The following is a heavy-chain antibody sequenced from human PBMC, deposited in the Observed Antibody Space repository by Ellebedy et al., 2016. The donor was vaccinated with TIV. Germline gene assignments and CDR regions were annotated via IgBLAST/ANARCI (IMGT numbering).Heavy chain of an antibody. Sequence: ASVKVSCKTSGYTFTTYGIDWVRQAPGQGLEWMGGIIPIFGTANYAQKFQGRVTITADESTSTAYMELSSLRSEDTAGYYCARGRFRKRITIFGVVIKADYGMDVWGQGTTVIISS. CDR2: IIPIFGTA. J-gene: IGHJ6*02. D-gene: IGHD3-3*01. CDR3: ARGRFRKRITIFGVVIKADYGMDV. CDR1: GYTFTTYG. V-gene: IGHV1-69*13.